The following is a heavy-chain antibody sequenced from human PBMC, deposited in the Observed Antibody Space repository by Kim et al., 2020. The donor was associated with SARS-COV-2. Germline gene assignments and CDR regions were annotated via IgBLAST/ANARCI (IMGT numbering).Heavy chain of an antibody. CDR2: TYYRSKWYS. V-gene: IGHV6-1*01. CDR3: ARNYAFDY. D-gene: IGHD3-16*01. Sequence: SQTLSLTCVISGDSVSSNSATWNWIRQSPSRGLEWLGRTYYRSKWYSDYADSVESRITINADSSKNQFSLQLNSVTPEDTAMYYCARNYAFDYWGHGSLVTVSS. CDR1: GDSVSSNSAT. J-gene: IGHJ4*01.